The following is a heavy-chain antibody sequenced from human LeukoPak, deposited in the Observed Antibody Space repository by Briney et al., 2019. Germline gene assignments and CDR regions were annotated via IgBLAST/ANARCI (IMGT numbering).Heavy chain of an antibody. CDR2: ISSYNGNT. V-gene: IGHV1-18*01. CDR3: ARDRGSLPYYYYYYYMDV. D-gene: IGHD5-24*01. Sequence: ASVKVSCKASGYTFISYGISWVRQAPGQGLEWMGWISSYNGNTNYAQKLQGRVTMTTDTSTSTAYMELRSLRSDDTAVYYCARDRGSLPYYYYYYYMDVWGKGTTVTVSS. CDR1: GYTFISYG. J-gene: IGHJ6*03.